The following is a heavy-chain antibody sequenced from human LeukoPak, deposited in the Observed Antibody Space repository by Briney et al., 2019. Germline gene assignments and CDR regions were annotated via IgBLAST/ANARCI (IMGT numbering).Heavy chain of an antibody. CDR2: INWNGGST. J-gene: IGHJ4*02. V-gene: IGHV3-20*04. CDR1: GFTFDDYG. CDR3: ARALHPYYFDY. Sequence: GGSLRLSCAASGFTFDDYGMSWVRQAPGKGLEWVSGINWNGGSTVYADSVKGRFIISRDNAKNTLYLQMNSLRAEDTAVYYCARALHPYYFDYWGQGTLVTVSS.